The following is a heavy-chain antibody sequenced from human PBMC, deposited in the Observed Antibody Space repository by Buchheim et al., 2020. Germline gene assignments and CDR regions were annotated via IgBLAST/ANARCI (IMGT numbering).Heavy chain of an antibody. CDR1: GFTFSSYA. Sequence: EVQLLESGGGLVQPGGSLRLSCAASGFTFSSYAMSWVRQAPGKGLVWVSRINSDGSSTSYADSVKGRFTISRDNAKNTLYLQMNSLRAEDTAVYYCARDVRIAARYYYYYMDVWGKGTT. CDR2: INSDGSST. V-gene: IGHV3-74*01. D-gene: IGHD6-6*01. CDR3: ARDVRIAARYYYYYMDV. J-gene: IGHJ6*03.